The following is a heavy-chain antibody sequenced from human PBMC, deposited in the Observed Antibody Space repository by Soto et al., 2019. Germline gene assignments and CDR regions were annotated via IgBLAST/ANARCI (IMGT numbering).Heavy chain of an antibody. CDR2: IYYTGSS. Sequence: QVQLQESGPRLVKPSQTLCLTCSVSGDSIGSGGYYWSWIRQAPGKGLEWIGYIYYTGSSNYNPSLKSRVTLSVDTSKNQFSLRLSSVTAADTAVYYCARDVGYTGYHRGGYFDYWGQGTVVTVSS. D-gene: IGHD5-12*01. V-gene: IGHV4-31*03. CDR3: ARDVGYTGYHRGGYFDY. J-gene: IGHJ4*02. CDR1: GDSIGSGGYY.